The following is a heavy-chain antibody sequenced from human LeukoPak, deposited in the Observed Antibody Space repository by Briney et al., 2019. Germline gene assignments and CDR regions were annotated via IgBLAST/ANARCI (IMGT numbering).Heavy chain of an antibody. CDR3: AKDFEDYYYYGMDV. V-gene: IGHV3-23*01. CDR1: GFTFSSYA. J-gene: IGHJ6*02. CDR2: ISGSGGST. Sequence: GGSLRLSCAASGFTFSSYAMSWVRQAPGKGLEWVSAISGSGGSTYYADSVKGRFTIPRDNSKNTLYLQMNSLRAEDTAVYYCAKDFEDYYYYGMDVWGQGTTVTVSS.